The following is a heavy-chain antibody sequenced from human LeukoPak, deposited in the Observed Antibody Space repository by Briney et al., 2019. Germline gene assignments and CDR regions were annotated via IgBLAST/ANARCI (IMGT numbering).Heavy chain of an antibody. CDR1: GGSFSGYY. Sequence: PSETLSLTCAVYGGSFSGYYWSWIRQPLGKGMEWIGYIYYSGSTNYNPSLKSRVTISVDTSKNQFSLKLSSVTAADTAVYYCARLVSSGWLRDPLIDYWGQGTLVTVSS. CDR3: ARLVSSGWLRDPLIDY. D-gene: IGHD6-19*01. CDR2: IYYSGST. J-gene: IGHJ4*02. V-gene: IGHV4-59*08.